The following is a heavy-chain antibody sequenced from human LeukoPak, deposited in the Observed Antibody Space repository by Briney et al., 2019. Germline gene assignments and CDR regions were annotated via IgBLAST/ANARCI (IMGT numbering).Heavy chain of an antibody. V-gene: IGHV4-59*08. Sequence: PSETLSLTCTVSGGSISRYYWSWTRQPPGKGLEWIGYIYDSGSTHYNPSLGSRVTISIDMSKNQFSLKLSSVTAADTAVYYCARHDDLMAGYCFDYWGQGTLVTVSS. CDR1: GGSISRYY. D-gene: IGHD6-19*01. CDR3: ARHDDLMAGYCFDY. J-gene: IGHJ4*02. CDR2: IYDSGST.